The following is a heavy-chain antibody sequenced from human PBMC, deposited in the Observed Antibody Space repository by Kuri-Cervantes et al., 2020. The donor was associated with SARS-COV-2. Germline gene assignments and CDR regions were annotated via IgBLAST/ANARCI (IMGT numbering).Heavy chain of an antibody. CDR2: INHSGST. Sequence: ESLKISCAVYGGSFSGYYWSWIRQPPGKGLEWIGEINHSGSTYYNPSLKSRVTISVDRSKNQFSLKLSSVTAADTAVYYCARRINYWWFDPWGQGTLVTVSS. J-gene: IGHJ5*02. V-gene: IGHV4-34*01. CDR1: GGSFSGYY. D-gene: IGHD4-11*01. CDR3: ARRINYWWFDP.